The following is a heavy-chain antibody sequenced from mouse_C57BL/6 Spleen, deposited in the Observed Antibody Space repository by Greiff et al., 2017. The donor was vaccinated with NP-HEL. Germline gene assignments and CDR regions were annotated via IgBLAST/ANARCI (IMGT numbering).Heavy chain of an antibody. CDR1: GFTFSSYG. CDR3: ASYYGSSNWYFDV. J-gene: IGHJ1*03. D-gene: IGHD1-1*01. CDR2: ISSGGSYT. Sequence: EVQRVESGGDLVKPGGSLKLSCAASGFTFSSYGMSWVRQTPDKRLEWVATISSGGSYTYYPDSVKGRFTISRDNAKNTLYLQMSSLKSEDTAMYYCASYYGSSNWYFDVWGTGTTVTVSS. V-gene: IGHV5-6*01.